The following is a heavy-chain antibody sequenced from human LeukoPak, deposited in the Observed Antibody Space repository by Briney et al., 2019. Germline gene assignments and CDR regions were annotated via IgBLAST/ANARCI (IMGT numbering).Heavy chain of an antibody. CDR1: GGSISSYY. J-gene: IGHJ4*02. CDR3: AKVRVGTAHFDY. Sequence: PSETLSLTCTVSGGSISSYYWSWIRQPPGKGLEWIGYIYYSGSTNYNPSLKSRVTISVDTSKNQFSLKLSSVTAADTAVYYCAKVRVGTAHFDYWGKGTLVTVSS. V-gene: IGHV4-59*01. CDR2: IYYSGST. D-gene: IGHD2-15*01.